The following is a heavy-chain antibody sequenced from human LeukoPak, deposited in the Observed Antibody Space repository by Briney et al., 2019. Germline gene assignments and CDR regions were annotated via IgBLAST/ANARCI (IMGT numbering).Heavy chain of an antibody. CDR2: ISYDGSNK. CDR1: GFTFSSYA. D-gene: IGHD4-17*01. CDR3: ARDLRSSDCGDYDWFDP. V-gene: IGHV3-30*01. Sequence: PGGSLRLSCAASGFTFSSYAMHWVRQAPGKGLEWVAVISYDGSNKYYADSVKGRFTISRDNSKNTLYLQMNSLRAEDTAVYYCARDLRSSDCGDYDWFDPWGQGTLVTVSS. J-gene: IGHJ5*02.